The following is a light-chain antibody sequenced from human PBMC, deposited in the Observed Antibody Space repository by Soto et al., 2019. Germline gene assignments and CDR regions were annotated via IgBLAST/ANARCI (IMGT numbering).Light chain of an antibody. Sequence: SYELTQPPSVSVSPGQTARITCSGDALPKQYAYWYQQKSGQAPVLVIYKDIERPSGSPDRISGSSSGTTVTLTFSGVQAEDEADYYCQSADSSGTYEVFGGGTKRTVL. CDR1: ALPKQY. CDR3: QSADSSGTYEV. V-gene: IGLV3-25*03. CDR2: KDI. J-gene: IGLJ3*02.